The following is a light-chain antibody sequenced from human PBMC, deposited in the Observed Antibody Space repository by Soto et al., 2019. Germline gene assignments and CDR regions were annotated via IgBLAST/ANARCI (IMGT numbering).Light chain of an antibody. J-gene: IGLJ3*02. V-gene: IGLV1-40*01. CDR2: GNS. CDR3: QSYDSSMSGWV. CDR1: SSNIGAGYD. Sequence: QSVLTQPPSVSGAPGPRVTISCTGSSSNIGAGYDVHWYHQLPGTAPKLLIYGNSNRPSGVPDRFSGSKSGTSASLAITGLQXEDXADYYCQSYDSSMSGWVFGGGTKLTV.